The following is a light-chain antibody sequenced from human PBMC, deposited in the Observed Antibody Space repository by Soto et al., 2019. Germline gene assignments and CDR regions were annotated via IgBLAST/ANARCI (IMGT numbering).Light chain of an antibody. CDR2: GAS. Sequence: EIVLTQSPGTLSLSPGERSTLSCRASQSVSSSYLAWYQQTPGQAPRVXIYGASSRDTGIPDRFSGSGAGSDCTRTISRLEPEDFAVYYCQQYGSSKITFGQGTRLEIK. CDR3: QQYGSSKIT. V-gene: IGKV3-20*01. CDR1: QSVSSSY. J-gene: IGKJ5*01.